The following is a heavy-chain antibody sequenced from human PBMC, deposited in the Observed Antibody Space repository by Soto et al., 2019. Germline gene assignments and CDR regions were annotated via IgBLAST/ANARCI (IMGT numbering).Heavy chain of an antibody. Sequence: PSETLSLTCTFSGCSISRYYWNWIRQPPGKGLEWIGYIYYSGSTNYNPSLKSRVTISVDTSKNQFSLKLSSVTAADTAVYYCARVPDRWGQGTLVTVSS. CDR2: IYYSGST. D-gene: IGHD2-2*01. J-gene: IGHJ5*02. V-gene: IGHV4-59*01. CDR3: ARVPDR. CDR1: GCSISRYY.